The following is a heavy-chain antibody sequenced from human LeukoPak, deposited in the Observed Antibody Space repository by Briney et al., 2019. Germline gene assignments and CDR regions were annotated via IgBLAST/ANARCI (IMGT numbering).Heavy chain of an antibody. CDR1: GYSFTAFY. D-gene: IGHD3-10*01. Sequence: ASVKVSCKTSGYSFTAFYIHWVRQAPGQGLEWMGWIHPRSGETNYAYKFKGRVTMTRDTSISTVYMDLGSLGSDDTAVYYCARDGEYGTGSYYRGRFDYWGQGILVTVSS. CDR2: IHPRSGET. J-gene: IGHJ4*02. CDR3: ARDGEYGTGSYYRGRFDY. V-gene: IGHV1-2*02.